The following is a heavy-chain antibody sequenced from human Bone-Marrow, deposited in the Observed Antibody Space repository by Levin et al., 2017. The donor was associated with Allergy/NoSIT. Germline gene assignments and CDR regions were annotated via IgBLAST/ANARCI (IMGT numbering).Heavy chain of an antibody. CDR2: IWYDGSNK. CDR1: GFTFSSYG. CDR3: ARAKKISLVNYSGYDRDY. J-gene: IGHJ4*02. Sequence: QPGGSLRLSCAASGFTFSSYGMHWVRQAPGKGLEWVAVIWYDGSNKYYADSVKGRFTISRDNSKNTLYLQMNSLRAEDTAVYYCARAKKISLVNYSGYDRDYWGQGTLVTVSS. D-gene: IGHD5-12*01. V-gene: IGHV3-33*01.